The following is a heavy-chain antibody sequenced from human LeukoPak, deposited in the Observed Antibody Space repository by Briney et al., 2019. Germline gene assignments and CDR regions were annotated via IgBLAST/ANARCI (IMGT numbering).Heavy chain of an antibody. J-gene: IGHJ3*02. Sequence: PSETLSLTCAVYGGSFSGYYWSWIRQPPGKGLEWIGEINHSGSTNYNPSLKSRVTISVDTSENQFSLKLSSVTAADTAVYYCAINLAVAGPRAIGFDIWGQGTMVTVSS. D-gene: IGHD6-19*01. CDR2: INHSGST. CDR3: AINLAVAGPRAIGFDI. CDR1: GGSFSGYY. V-gene: IGHV4-34*01.